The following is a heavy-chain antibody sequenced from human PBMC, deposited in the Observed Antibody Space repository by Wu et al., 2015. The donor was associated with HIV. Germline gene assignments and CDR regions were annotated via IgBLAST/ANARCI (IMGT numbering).Heavy chain of an antibody. Sequence: QVHLVQSGAEVKKPGASVKVSCKASGYTFTDHHMHWVRQAPGQGLEWMGGIIPIFGTANYAQKFQGRVTITADESTSTAYMELSSLRSEDTAVYYCARDRGSVAGKGRYYYYYMDVWGKGTTVTVSS. CDR3: ARDRGSVAGKGRYYYYYMDV. D-gene: IGHD6-19*01. CDR1: GYTFTDHH. CDR2: IIPIFGTA. V-gene: IGHV1-69*01. J-gene: IGHJ6*03.